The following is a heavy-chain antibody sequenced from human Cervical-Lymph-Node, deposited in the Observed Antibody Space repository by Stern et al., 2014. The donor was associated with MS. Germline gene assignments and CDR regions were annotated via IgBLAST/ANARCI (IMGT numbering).Heavy chain of an antibody. D-gene: IGHD7-27*01. CDR2: MNPDSGDT. CDR1: GYIFTSDD. Sequence: QVQLAESGAEVRKPGASVRLSCKASGYIFTSDDINWVRQASGQGLEWMGWMNPDSGDTGFEQKFRGRVTMTRDVSTSTVYMELSSLTSEDTAVYYCMKAWGHWGQGTQVTVSS. V-gene: IGHV1-8*01. CDR3: MKAWGH. J-gene: IGHJ1*01.